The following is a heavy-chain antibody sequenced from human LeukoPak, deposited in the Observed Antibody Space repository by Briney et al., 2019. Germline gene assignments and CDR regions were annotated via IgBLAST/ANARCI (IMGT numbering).Heavy chain of an antibody. D-gene: IGHD1-1*01. Sequence: GGSLRLYCAASGFNFGIHGMHWVRQAPGQGLEWLAIIWRDGSNEYYEDSVKGRFTISRDNSKNTVYLQMDSLRAEDTAVYYCARNNWNSRTQRWFYFDYWGQGTRVTVSS. J-gene: IGHJ4*02. CDR1: GFNFGIHG. CDR2: IWRDGSNE. V-gene: IGHV3-33*01. CDR3: ARNNWNSRTQRWFYFDY.